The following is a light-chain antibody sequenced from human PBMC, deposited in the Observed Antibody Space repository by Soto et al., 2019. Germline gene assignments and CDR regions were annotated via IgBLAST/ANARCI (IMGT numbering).Light chain of an antibody. J-gene: IGKJ2*01. CDR1: QGISSY. CDR3: QHLNTYPRT. Sequence: DIQLTQSPSFLSASVGDRVTITCRASQGISSYLAWYQQPPGKAPKLLIYGASTLQRGVSSRFSGSGSGTEFTLTISSLHPEDFATYYCQHLNTYPRTFGQGTKLEVK. CDR2: GAS. V-gene: IGKV1-9*01.